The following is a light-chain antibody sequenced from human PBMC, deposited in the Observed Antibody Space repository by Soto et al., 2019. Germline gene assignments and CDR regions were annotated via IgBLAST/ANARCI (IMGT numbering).Light chain of an antibody. CDR3: SSYTSSSTYV. V-gene: IGLV2-14*01. J-gene: IGLJ1*01. Sequence: AALTQPASVSGSPGQAITISCTGTSRDVGGYNYVSWHQLHPGKAPKLMVYEVSNLPSGCSNRFSGAKAGNTACLTISGLQAEDEADYYCSSYTSSSTYVFGTGTKVTVL. CDR2: EVS. CDR1: SRDVGGYNY.